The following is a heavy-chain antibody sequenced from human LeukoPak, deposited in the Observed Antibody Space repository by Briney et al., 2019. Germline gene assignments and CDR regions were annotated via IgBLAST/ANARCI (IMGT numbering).Heavy chain of an antibody. CDR2: IKLDGSEK. V-gene: IGHV3-7*03. D-gene: IGHD3-3*01. J-gene: IGHJ4*02. CDR1: GFTFNKHW. Sequence: GGSLRLSCAASGFTFNKHWMSWVRQAPGKGLEWVANIKLDGSEKNYVDSVKGRFTISRDNTKNSLYLQMNSLRVEDTAVFYCARDQYDTWSRRGNFDSWGQGTLVIVSS. CDR3: ARDQYDTWSRRGNFDS.